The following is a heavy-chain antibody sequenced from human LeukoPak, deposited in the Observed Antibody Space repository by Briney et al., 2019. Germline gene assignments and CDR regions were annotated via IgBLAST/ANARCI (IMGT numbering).Heavy chain of an antibody. CDR3: XRANSVVTGYYXXXDV. Sequence: SETLSLTCTVSGGSISSGSYYWSWIRQPAGKGLEWIGRIYTSGSTNYNPSLNRRVTISVDTSKNQFSLKLSSVTAADTAVYYCXRANSVVTGYYXXXDVWGKGXXVTXSS. CDR1: GGSISSGSYY. V-gene: IGHV4-61*02. CDR2: IYTSGST. J-gene: IGHJ6*03. D-gene: IGHD4-23*01.